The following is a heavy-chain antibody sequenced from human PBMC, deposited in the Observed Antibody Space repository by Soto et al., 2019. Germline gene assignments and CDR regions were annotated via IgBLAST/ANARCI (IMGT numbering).Heavy chain of an antibody. Sequence: GGSLRLSCAASGFTFSNYWMSWVRQAPGKRLEWVANIKEDGSEKYYVDSVKGRFTISRDNAKNSLFLQMNSLRAEDTAVYYCATDLYQLPTMKYYYYGMDVWGQGTTVTVSS. J-gene: IGHJ6*02. CDR3: ATDLYQLPTMKYYYYGMDV. D-gene: IGHD2-2*01. V-gene: IGHV3-7*03. CDR2: IKEDGSEK. CDR1: GFTFSNYW.